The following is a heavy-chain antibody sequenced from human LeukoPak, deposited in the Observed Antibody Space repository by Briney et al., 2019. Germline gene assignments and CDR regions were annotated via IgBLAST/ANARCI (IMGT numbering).Heavy chain of an antibody. CDR1: GGSISSYY. CDR3: ARVSPITIFTFDY. V-gene: IGHV4-59*01. D-gene: IGHD3-9*01. Sequence: PSETLSLTCTVSGGSISSYYWSWIRQPPGKGLEWIGYIYYSGSTNYNPSLKSRVTISVDTCKNQFSLKLSSVTAADTAVYYCARVSPITIFTFDYWGQGTLVTVSS. CDR2: IYYSGST. J-gene: IGHJ4*02.